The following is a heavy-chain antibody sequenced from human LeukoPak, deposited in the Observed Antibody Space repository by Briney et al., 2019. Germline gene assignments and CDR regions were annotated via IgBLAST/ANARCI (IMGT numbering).Heavy chain of an antibody. Sequence: PGGSLRLSCSASGFTFSSYWMSWVRQAPGKGPEWVAKIKQDGTEKTYVESVKVRFTISRDNAKNSLYLQINSLRAEDTAVYYWARDDCSSISWYHNWFDPWGQGTLVTVSS. D-gene: IGHD2-2*01. CDR3: ARDDCSSISWYHNWFDP. V-gene: IGHV3-7*01. CDR2: IKQDGTEK. CDR1: GFTFSSYW. J-gene: IGHJ5*02.